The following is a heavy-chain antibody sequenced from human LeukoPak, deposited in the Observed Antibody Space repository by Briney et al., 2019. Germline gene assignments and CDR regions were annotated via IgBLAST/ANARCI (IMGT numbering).Heavy chain of an antibody. D-gene: IGHD2-15*01. Sequence: PGGSLRLSCAASGFTFNIYAMSWVRLAPGKGPQWVASMCGSAGCTFYEDSVKGRFTISRDNSKNTLYLQMNSLRAEDRAVYYCARDCSGGSCYGLDYWGQGTLVTVSS. J-gene: IGHJ4*02. CDR2: MCGSAGCT. CDR1: GFTFNIYA. V-gene: IGHV3-23*01. CDR3: ARDCSGGSCYGLDY.